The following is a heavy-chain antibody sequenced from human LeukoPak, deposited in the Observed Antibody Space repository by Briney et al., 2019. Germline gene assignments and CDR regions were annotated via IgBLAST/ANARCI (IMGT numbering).Heavy chain of an antibody. Sequence: GASVKVSCKASGYTFTSYGISWVRQAPGQGLEWMGRVSADNDNTNYAQKLQGRVTMTTDTSTSTAYMELRSLRSDDTAVYYCASSGPVSSGFDYWGQGTLVTVSS. CDR1: GYTFTSYG. V-gene: IGHV1-18*01. CDR3: ASSGPVSSGFDY. CDR2: VSADNDNT. D-gene: IGHD6-19*01. J-gene: IGHJ4*02.